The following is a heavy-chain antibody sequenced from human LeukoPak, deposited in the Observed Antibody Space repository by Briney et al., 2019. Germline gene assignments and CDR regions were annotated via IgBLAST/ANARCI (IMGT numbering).Heavy chain of an antibody. CDR1: GGSISSYY. D-gene: IGHD6-13*01. CDR2: IYYSGST. J-gene: IGHJ2*01. V-gene: IGHV4-59*01. Sequence: PSETLSLTCTVSGGSISSYYWSWIRQPPGKGLEWIGYIYYSGSTNYNPSLKSRVTISVDTSKNQFSLKLSSVTAADTAVYYCARDRFQIAAAETPDWYFDLWGRGTLVTVSS. CDR3: ARDRFQIAAAETPDWYFDL.